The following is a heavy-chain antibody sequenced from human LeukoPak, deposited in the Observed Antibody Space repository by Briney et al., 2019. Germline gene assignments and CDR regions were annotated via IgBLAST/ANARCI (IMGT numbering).Heavy chain of an antibody. D-gene: IGHD2/OR15-2a*01. J-gene: IGHJ4*02. CDR1: GFTFSTYG. V-gene: IGHV3-30*03. CDR3: ARLRSMPHY. Sequence: PGGSLRLSCAASGFTFSTYGMHWVRQAPGKGPEWVAVLSYDGSNKYYGDSVKGRFTISRDNSKSTLFLQMNSLRADDTAVYYCARLRSMPHYWGQGSLVTVSS. CDR2: LSYDGSNK.